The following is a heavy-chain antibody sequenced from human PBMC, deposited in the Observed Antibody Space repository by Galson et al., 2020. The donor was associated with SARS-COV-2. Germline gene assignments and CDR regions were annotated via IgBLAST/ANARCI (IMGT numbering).Heavy chain of an antibody. CDR2: ISRSGDNT. D-gene: IGHD3-10*01. CDR3: AKGRPYDSGSYLES. J-gene: IGHJ4*02. CDR1: GLIFSSYA. V-gene: IGHV3-23*01. Sequence: GESLKISCAASGLIFSSYAMSWVRQAPGKGLEWVSAISRSGDNTHHADSVKDRFTITRDNSKNTLYLQMNSLRAEDTAVYHCAKGRPYDSGSYLESWGQGTLVTVSS.